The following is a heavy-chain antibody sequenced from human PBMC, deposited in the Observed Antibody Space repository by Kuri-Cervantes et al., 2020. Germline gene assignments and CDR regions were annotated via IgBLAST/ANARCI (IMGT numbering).Heavy chain of an antibody. CDR3: ARDSEYYDILTGYSPYNWFDP. CDR2: FDPEDGET. D-gene: IGHD3-9*01. V-gene: IGHV1-24*01. J-gene: IGHJ5*02. CDR1: GYTFTSYY. Sequence: ASVKVSCKASGYTFTSYYMHWVRQAPGKGLEWMGGFDPEDGETIYAQKFQGRVTMTEDTSTDTAYMELSSLRSEDTAVYYCARDSEYYDILTGYSPYNWFDPWGQGTLVTVSS.